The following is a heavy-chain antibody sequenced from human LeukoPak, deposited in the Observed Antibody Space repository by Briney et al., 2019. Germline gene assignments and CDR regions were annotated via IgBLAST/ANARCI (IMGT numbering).Heavy chain of an antibody. D-gene: IGHD1-26*01. V-gene: IGHV4-38-2*02. J-gene: IGHJ4*02. CDR3: ARDRTGGSTKGGFDY. Sequence: PSETLSLTCTVSGYSISSGYYWGWIRPPPGKGLEWIGSIYHSGSTYYNPSLKSRVTISVDTSKNQFSLKLSSVTAADTAVYYCARDRTGGSTKGGFDYWGQGTLVTVSS. CDR1: GYSISSGYY. CDR2: IYHSGST.